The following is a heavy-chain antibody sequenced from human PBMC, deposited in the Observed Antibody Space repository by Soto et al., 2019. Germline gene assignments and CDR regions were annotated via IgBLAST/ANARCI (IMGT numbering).Heavy chain of an antibody. CDR3: ARDVEMATIFDYYYGMDV. D-gene: IGHD5-12*01. Sequence: QVQLVESGGGVVQPGRSLRLSCAASGFTFSSYAMHWVRQAPGKGLEWVAVISYDGSNKYYADSVKGRFTISRDNSKNTMYLQMNRLRAEDTAVYYCARDVEMATIFDYYYGMDVWGQGTTVTVSS. CDR2: ISYDGSNK. CDR1: GFTFSSYA. V-gene: IGHV3-30-3*01. J-gene: IGHJ6*02.